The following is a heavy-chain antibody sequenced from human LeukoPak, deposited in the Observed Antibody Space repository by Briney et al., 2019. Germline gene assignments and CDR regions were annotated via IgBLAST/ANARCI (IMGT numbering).Heavy chain of an antibody. CDR3: ARDKVTMARGVIRKSHFDY. V-gene: IGHV3-53*01. CDR1: GFTVSSNY. J-gene: IGHJ4*02. D-gene: IGHD3-10*01. Sequence: PGGSLRLSCAASGFTVSSNYMSWVRQAPGKGLEWVSVIYSGGSTYYADSVKGRFTISRDNSKNTLYLQMNSLRAEDTAVYYCARDKVTMARGVIRKSHFDYWGQGTLVTVSS. CDR2: IYSGGST.